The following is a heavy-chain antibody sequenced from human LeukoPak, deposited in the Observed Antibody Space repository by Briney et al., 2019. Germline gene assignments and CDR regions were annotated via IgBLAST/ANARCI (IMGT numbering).Heavy chain of an antibody. V-gene: IGHV4-39*01. CDR1: GGSIGSANRY. CDR3: ARRTSGWFFDL. J-gene: IGHJ2*01. Sequence: SETLSLTCSVSGGSIGSANRYWGWVRQPPGKGLEWIGTIYYSGSTIYSPSLNSRVTISVDTSKNQFSLRLSSVTATDTAVYYCARRTSGWFFDLWGRGTLVTVSS. CDR2: IYYSGST. D-gene: IGHD1-26*01.